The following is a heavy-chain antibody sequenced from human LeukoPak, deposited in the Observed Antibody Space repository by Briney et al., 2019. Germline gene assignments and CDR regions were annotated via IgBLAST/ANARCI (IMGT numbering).Heavy chain of an antibody. CDR1: GFTFSSYA. J-gene: IGHJ6*02. D-gene: IGHD3-10*01. CDR3: ARVLRLTYYYGSGTAPGYYGMDV. CDR2: ISGSGGST. Sequence: GGSLRLSCAASGFTFSSYAMSWVRQAPGKGLEWASAISGSGGSTYYADSVKGRFTISRDNSKNTLYLQMNSLRAEDTAVYYCARVLRLTYYYGSGTAPGYYGMDVWGQGTTVTVSS. V-gene: IGHV3-23*01.